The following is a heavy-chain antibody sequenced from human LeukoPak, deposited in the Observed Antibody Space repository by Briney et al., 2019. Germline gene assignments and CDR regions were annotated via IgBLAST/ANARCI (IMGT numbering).Heavy chain of an antibody. CDR1: GFTVSSNY. D-gene: IGHD3-9*01. CDR3: ARGDDILTD. J-gene: IGHJ4*02. CDR2: FYSGGNT. V-gene: IGHV3-66*01. Sequence: GGSLRLSCAASGFTVSSNYMSWVREAPGRGLEWGSVFYSGGNTYSAGSVKGRFTISRDNSKKTVYLHMNSLRAEDTAWYYCARGDDILTDWGQGTLVTVSS.